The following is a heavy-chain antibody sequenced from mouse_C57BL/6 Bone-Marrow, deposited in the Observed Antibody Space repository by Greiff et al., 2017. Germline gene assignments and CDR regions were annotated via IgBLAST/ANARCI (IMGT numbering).Heavy chain of an antibody. CDR2: ISDGGSYT. CDR3: ASLGGCAY. CDR1: GFTFSSYA. J-gene: IGHJ3*01. V-gene: IGHV5-4*01. Sequence: EVQRVESGGGLVKPGGSLKLSCAASGFTFSSYAMSWVRQTPEKRLEWVATISDGGSYTYYPDNVKGRFTISRDNAKNNLYLQMSHLKSEDTAMYYCASLGGCAYWGQGTLVTVSA. D-gene: IGHD4-1*01.